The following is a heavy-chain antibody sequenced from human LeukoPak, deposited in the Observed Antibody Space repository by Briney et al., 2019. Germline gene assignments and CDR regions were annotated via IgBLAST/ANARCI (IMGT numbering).Heavy chain of an antibody. V-gene: IGHV3-23*01. CDR1: GFTLSTNA. D-gene: IGHD1-26*01. CDR2: ISGSGAST. Sequence: GGSLRLSCLPSGFTLSTNAMSWVREAPGKGLEWISGISGSGASTYYADSVKGRFTISRDDSRNTLYLQMNSLRGDDTAVYYCAKDVGKWESLHFFDYWGQGTLVTVSS. CDR3: AKDVGKWESLHFFDY. J-gene: IGHJ4*02.